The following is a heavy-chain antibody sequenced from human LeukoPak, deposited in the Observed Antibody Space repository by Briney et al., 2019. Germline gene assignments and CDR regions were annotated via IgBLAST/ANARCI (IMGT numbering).Heavy chain of an antibody. Sequence: PGGSLRLSCAASGFTFSSYAMSWVRQAPGKWLEWVSAISGSGGSTYYADSVKGRFTISRDNSKNTLYLQMNSLRAEDTAVYYCAKDSNYYGSGSYFPYWGQGTLVTVSS. V-gene: IGHV3-23*01. CDR1: GFTFSSYA. CDR2: ISGSGGST. D-gene: IGHD3-10*01. J-gene: IGHJ4*02. CDR3: AKDSNYYGSGSYFPY.